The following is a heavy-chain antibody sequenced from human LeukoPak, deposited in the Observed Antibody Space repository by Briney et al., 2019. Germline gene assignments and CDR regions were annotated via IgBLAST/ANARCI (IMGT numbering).Heavy chain of an antibody. CDR1: GYSISSGYY. CDR2: IYHSEST. J-gene: IGHJ4*02. Sequence: KSSETLSLTCTVSGYSISSGYYWGWIRQPPGKGLEWIGSIYHSESTYYNPSLKSRVTISVDTSKNQFSLKLSSVTAADTAVYYCARDGSDGIAVAGDFDYWGQGTLVTVSS. D-gene: IGHD6-19*01. V-gene: IGHV4-38-2*02. CDR3: ARDGSDGIAVAGDFDY.